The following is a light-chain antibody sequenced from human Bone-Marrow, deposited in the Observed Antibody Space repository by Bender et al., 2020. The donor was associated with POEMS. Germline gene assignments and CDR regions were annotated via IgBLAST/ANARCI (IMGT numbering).Light chain of an antibody. Sequence: SYVLTQPPSVSVAPGQTASITCGGDRIGSQSVNWYQQKPGQAPVLVVYDDRDRPSGIPERFSGSSSGTVATLTISGAQVEDEADYHCYSTDSSGNGEVFGGGTKLTVL. CDR3: YSTDSSGNGEV. CDR2: DDR. V-gene: IGLV3-10*01. J-gene: IGLJ2*01. CDR1: RIGSQS.